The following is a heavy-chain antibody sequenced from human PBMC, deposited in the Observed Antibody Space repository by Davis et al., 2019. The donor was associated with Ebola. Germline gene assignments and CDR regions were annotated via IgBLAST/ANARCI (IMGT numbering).Heavy chain of an antibody. Sequence: ASVQVSCKASGFTLTKYAIHWVRQAPGQRLEWMGWVHPGNGNTKYSQKFQGRVTITRDTSASTAYMELSSLRSEDTAVYYCAREGFFRRIGSSWYYFDYWGQGTLVTVSS. D-gene: IGHD6-13*01. V-gene: IGHV1-3*01. CDR1: GFTLTKYA. J-gene: IGHJ4*02. CDR3: AREGFFRRIGSSWYYFDY. CDR2: VHPGNGNT.